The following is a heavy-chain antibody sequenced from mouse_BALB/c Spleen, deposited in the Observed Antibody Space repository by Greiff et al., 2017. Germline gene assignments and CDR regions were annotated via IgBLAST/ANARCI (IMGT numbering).Heavy chain of an antibody. CDR3: TRDHYGSSYDAMDY. CDR2: ISSGGSYT. J-gene: IGHJ4*01. D-gene: IGHD1-1*01. CDR1: GFTFSSYT. Sequence: EVKLVESGGGLVKPGGSLKLSCAASGFTFSSYTMSWVRQTPEKRLEWVSTISSGGSYTYYPDSVKGRFTISRDNAKNTLYLQMSSLKSEDTAMYYCTRDHYGSSYDAMDYWGQGTSVTVSS. V-gene: IGHV5-6-4*01.